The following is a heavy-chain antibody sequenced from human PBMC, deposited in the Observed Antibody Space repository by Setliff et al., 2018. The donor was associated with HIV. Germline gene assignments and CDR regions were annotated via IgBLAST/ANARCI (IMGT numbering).Heavy chain of an antibody. J-gene: IGHJ4*02. CDR1: GGAFSSYA. V-gene: IGHV1-69*05. D-gene: IGHD3-10*01. CDR3: ATLDYYGSQTYNLALHY. CDR2: ITPIFGTA. Sequence: SVKVSCKASGGAFSSYALSWVRQAPGQGLEWMGGITPIFGTANYAQKFQGRVTITTDESTSTAYMELSSLRSEDTAMYFCATLDYYGSQTYNLALHYWGQGTLVTVSS.